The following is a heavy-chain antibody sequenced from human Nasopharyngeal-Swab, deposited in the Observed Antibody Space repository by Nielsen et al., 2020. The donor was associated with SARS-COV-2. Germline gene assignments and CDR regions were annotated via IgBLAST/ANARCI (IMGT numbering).Heavy chain of an antibody. CDR1: GFTFSSYA. CDR3: AKDQAYSGYDRSFYMDV. J-gene: IGHJ6*03. CDR2: ISGSGGST. V-gene: IGHV3-23*01. D-gene: IGHD5-12*01. Sequence: GGSLRLSCAASGFTFSSYAMSWVRQAPGKGLEWVSAISGSGGSTYYADSVKGRFTISRDNSKNTLYLQMNSLRAEDTAVYYRAKDQAYSGYDRSFYMDVWGKGTTVTVSS.